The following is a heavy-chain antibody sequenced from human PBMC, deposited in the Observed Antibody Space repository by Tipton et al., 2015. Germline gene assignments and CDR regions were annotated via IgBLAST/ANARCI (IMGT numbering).Heavy chain of an antibody. CDR3: AKDKSSSNLCLDY. V-gene: IGHV3-53*01. CDR1: GFLVSSNY. D-gene: IGHD6-6*01. Sequence: SLRLSCAASGFLVSSNYMSWVRQAPGKGLEWVSIIYSGGNTYYANSVKGRFTISRDNSKNTLYLQMNSLRAEDTAVYYCAKDKSSSNLCLDYWGQGTLVTVSS. CDR2: IYSGGNT. J-gene: IGHJ4*02.